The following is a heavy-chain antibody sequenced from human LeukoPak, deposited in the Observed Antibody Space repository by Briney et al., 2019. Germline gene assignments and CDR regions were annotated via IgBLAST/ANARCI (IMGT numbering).Heavy chain of an antibody. V-gene: IGHV4-31*03. J-gene: IGHJ6*02. Sequence: SETLSLTCTVSGGSISTGGYYWSSLRQHPGKGVAWIGYIYYSGSTYYNPSLKSRVTISVDTSKHQFSLKLSSVTAAATGVYYCASTITGTVAWYYYGMDVWGQGTTVTVSS. CDR3: ASTITGTVAWYYYGMDV. D-gene: IGHD1-7*01. CDR2: IYYSGST. CDR1: GGSISTGGYY.